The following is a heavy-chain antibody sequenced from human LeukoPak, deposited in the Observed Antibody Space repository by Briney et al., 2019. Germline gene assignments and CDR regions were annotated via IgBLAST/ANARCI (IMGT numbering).Heavy chain of an antibody. CDR2: IYSGGNT. V-gene: IGHV4-39*07. CDR3: ARSDGYGLVGI. Sequence: PSETLSLTCSVSGVSISSGSNYWGWIRQPPGKTLEWIGSIYSGGNTYYNPSLKSRVIILVDTAKNHFSLNLTSVTAADTAVYYCARSDGYGLVGIWGQGTMVTVSS. CDR1: GVSISSGSNY. D-gene: IGHD3-10*01. J-gene: IGHJ3*02.